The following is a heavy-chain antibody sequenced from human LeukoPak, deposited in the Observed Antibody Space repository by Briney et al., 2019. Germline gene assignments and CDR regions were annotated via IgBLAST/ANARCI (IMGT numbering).Heavy chain of an antibody. D-gene: IGHD6-13*01. V-gene: IGHV3-53*04. CDR2: IYGGGGT. CDR1: GFTVSSSY. Sequence: GGSLRLSCTASGFTVSSSYMTWVRQAPGKGLEWVSLIYGGGGTYYADSVQGRFTISRHNSENTLYLEMNSLRPEDTAVYYCAGQYSSSYYFDYWGQGTLVTVSS. CDR3: AGQYSSSYYFDY. J-gene: IGHJ4*02.